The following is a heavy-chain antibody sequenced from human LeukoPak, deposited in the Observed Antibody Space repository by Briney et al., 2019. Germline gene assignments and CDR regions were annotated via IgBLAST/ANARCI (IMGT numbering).Heavy chain of an antibody. D-gene: IGHD2-21*02. V-gene: IGHV3-48*01. CDR3: ATGGHAYCGGDCYRMDV. CDR2: IGSSSSTI. Sequence: QPGGSLRLSCAGSGFTFSRHSMNWVRQAPGKGLEWVSYIGSSSSTISYADSVKGRFTISRDNAKNSLFLQMNSLRAEDTAVYYCATGGHAYCGGDCYRMDVWGKGTTVTVSS. J-gene: IGHJ6*03. CDR1: GFTFSRHS.